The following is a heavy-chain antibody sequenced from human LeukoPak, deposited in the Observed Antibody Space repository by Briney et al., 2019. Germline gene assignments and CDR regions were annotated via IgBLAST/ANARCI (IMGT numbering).Heavy chain of an antibody. CDR1: GFTFSSYS. J-gene: IGHJ4*02. CDR2: ISSSSSYI. V-gene: IGHV3-21*01. CDR3: ARDGYYYDSSGYYYYFDY. D-gene: IGHD3-22*01. Sequence: GGSLRLSCAASGFTFSSYSMNWVRQAPGKGLEWVSSISSSSSYIYYADSVKGRFTISRDNAKNSLYLQMNSLRAEDTAAYYCARDGYYYDSSGYYYYFDYWGQGTLVTVSS.